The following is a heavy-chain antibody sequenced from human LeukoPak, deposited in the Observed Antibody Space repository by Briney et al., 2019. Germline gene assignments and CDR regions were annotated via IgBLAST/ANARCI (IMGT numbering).Heavy chain of an antibody. CDR3: ARQRYCSGGSCSGYYYYYMDV. CDR1: GYTFTSYD. Sequence: ASVKVSCKASGYTFTSYDINWVRQATGQGLEWMGWMNPNSGNTGYAQKFQGGVTMTRNTSISTAYMELSSLRSEDTAVYYSARQRYCSGGSCSGYYYYYMDVWGKGTTVTVSS. J-gene: IGHJ6*03. CDR2: MNPNSGNT. V-gene: IGHV1-8*01. D-gene: IGHD2-15*01.